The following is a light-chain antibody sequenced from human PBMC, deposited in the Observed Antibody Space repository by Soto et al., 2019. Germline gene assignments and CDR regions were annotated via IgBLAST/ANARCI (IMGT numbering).Light chain of an antibody. V-gene: IGKV3-20*01. CDR3: QQYAASPRT. Sequence: EIVLTQSPGTLSLSPRERATLSCRASQSVSSNYLAWYQHRPGQAPRLLIYGVSTRAPGIPDRFSGSGSGTHFTLTISRLEPEDFAVYYCQQYAASPRTFGQGTQVEVK. CDR2: GVS. J-gene: IGKJ1*01. CDR1: QSVSSNY.